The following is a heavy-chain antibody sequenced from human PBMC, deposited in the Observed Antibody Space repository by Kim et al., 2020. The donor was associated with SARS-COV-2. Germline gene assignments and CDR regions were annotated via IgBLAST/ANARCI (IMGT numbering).Heavy chain of an antibody. Sequence: GESLKISCQGFGYSFTNYWIAWVRQRPGEGLEWMGIIYPRDSHTIYSPSFQGQVTISVDKSTNTAYLQWTSLKASDSAMYYCASPTYYGSIIYLGLDIWGQGTMVTVSS. J-gene: IGHJ3*02. CDR3: ASPTYYGSIIYLGLDI. CDR1: GYSFTNYW. D-gene: IGHD2-21*01. V-gene: IGHV5-51*01. CDR2: IYPRDSHT.